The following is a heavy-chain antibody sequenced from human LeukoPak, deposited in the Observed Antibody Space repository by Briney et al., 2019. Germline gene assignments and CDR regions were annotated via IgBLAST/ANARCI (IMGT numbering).Heavy chain of an antibody. CDR1: GYTFENYA. Sequence: PGGSLRLSCAASGYTFENYAMHWVRQAPGKGLEWVSGISWNTNNIAYADSVKGRFTISRDNAKKSLSLQMNSLTAEDTAVYYYASLEMDVWGKGTMVTVSS. CDR3: ASLEMDV. V-gene: IGHV3-9*01. J-gene: IGHJ6*04. CDR2: ISWNTNNI.